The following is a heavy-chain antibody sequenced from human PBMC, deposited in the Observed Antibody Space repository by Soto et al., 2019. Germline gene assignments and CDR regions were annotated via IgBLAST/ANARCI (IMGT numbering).Heavy chain of an antibody. CDR3: ARVVVQLERLRKSWFDP. J-gene: IGHJ5*02. CDR2: ISAYNGNT. CDR1: GYTFTSYG. Sequence: ASVKVSCKASGYTFTSYGISWVRQAPGQGLEWMGWISAYNGNTNYAQKLQGRVTMTTDTSTSTAYMELRSLRSDDTAVYYCARVVVQLERLRKSWFDPWGQGTLVTVS. D-gene: IGHD1-1*01. V-gene: IGHV1-18*01.